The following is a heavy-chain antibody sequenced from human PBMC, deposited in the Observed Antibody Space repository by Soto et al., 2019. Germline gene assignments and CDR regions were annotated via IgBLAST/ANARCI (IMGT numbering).Heavy chain of an antibody. V-gene: IGHV4-34*01. J-gene: IGHJ4*02. D-gene: IGHD2-15*01. CDR1: GGSFSGYY. CDR3: ARNPLVYSSGGSCYSTDY. Sequence: SETLSLTCAVYGGSFSGYYWSWIRQPPGKGLEWIGEINHSGSTNYNPSLKSRVTISVDTSKNQFSLKLSSVTAADTAVYYCARNPLVYSSGGSCYSTDYWGPGPLVSVSS. CDR2: INHSGST.